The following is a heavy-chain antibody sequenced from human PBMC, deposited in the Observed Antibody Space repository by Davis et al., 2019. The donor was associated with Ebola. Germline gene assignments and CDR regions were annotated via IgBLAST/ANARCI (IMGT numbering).Heavy chain of an antibody. CDR3: ARSSIAARPGYYDGMDV. CDR2: ISSSSSYI. J-gene: IGHJ6*02. Sequence: PGGSLRLSCAASGFTFTSYSMNWVRQAPGKGLEWVSSISSSSSYIYYADSVKGRFTITRDNAKNSLYLQMNSLRAEDTAVYYCARSSIAARPGYYDGMDVWGQETTVTVSS. V-gene: IGHV3-21*01. CDR1: GFTFTSYS. D-gene: IGHD6-6*01.